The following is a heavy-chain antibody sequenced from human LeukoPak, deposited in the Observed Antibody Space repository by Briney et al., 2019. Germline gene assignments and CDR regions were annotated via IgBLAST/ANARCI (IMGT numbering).Heavy chain of an antibody. V-gene: IGHV3-30*18. Sequence: GGSLRLSCAASGFTFSHYYMSWIRQAPGKGLEWVAVISYDGSDRYYADSVRGRFTISRDNSKNTLYLQMNSLRVEDTAVYSCAKGWDYYDTNWGQGTLVTVSS. CDR2: ISYDGSDR. CDR3: AKGWDYYDTN. J-gene: IGHJ4*02. D-gene: IGHD3-22*01. CDR1: GFTFSHYY.